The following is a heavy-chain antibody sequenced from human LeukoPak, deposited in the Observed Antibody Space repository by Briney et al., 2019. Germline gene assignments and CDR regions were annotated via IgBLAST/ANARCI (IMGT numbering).Heavy chain of an antibody. CDR2: IRYDGSNK. Sequence: PGGSLRLSCAASGFTFSSYGMHWVRQAPGKGLEWVAFIRYDGSNKYYADSVKGRFTISRDNSKSTLYLQMNSLRAEDTAVYYCARDLDIYYDSSGYYFDYWGQGTLVTVSS. V-gene: IGHV3-30*02. J-gene: IGHJ4*02. D-gene: IGHD3-22*01. CDR1: GFTFSSYG. CDR3: ARDLDIYYDSSGYYFDY.